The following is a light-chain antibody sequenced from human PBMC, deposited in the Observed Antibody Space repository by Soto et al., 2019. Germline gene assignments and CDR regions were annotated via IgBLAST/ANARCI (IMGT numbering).Light chain of an antibody. J-gene: IGLJ1*01. Sequence: SYELTQPPSVSVSPGQMARITFSGDALPKQYAYWYQQKPGQAPVLLIYKNSERPSGIPERFSGSSSGTTVTLTISGVQAEDEADYYCQSADKSGTYVFGTGTKLTVL. CDR1: ALPKQY. V-gene: IGLV3-25*03. CDR3: QSADKSGTYV. CDR2: KNS.